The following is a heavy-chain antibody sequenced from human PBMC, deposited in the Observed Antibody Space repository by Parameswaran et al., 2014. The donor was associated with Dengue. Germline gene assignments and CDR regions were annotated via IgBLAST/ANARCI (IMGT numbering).Heavy chain of an antibody. J-gene: IGHJ6*02. CDR2: VSGSGDST. CDR3: AKDRDVLDPAAIFRHYYYALDV. V-gene: IGHV3-23*01. D-gene: IGHD2-2*01. Sequence: VRQMPGKGLEWVSGVSGSGDSTYYAASVRGRFTISRDNSKNKLYLQMSSLRAEDTAVYYCAKDRDVLDPAAIFRHYYYALDVWGQGTTVTVSS.